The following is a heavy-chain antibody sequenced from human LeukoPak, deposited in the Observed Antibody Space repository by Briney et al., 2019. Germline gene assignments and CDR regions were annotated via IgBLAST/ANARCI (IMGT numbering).Heavy chain of an antibody. Sequence: PGGSLRLSCAASGFRFSDYWMHWVRQAPGKGLVWVSRINSDGSSTSYADSVKGRFTISRDNAKSTLYLQMNSLRAEDTAVYYCARDRKNYYFDYWGQGSLVTVSS. CDR3: ARDRKNYYFDY. J-gene: IGHJ4*02. V-gene: IGHV3-74*01. CDR1: GFRFSDYW. D-gene: IGHD1-14*01. CDR2: INSDGSST.